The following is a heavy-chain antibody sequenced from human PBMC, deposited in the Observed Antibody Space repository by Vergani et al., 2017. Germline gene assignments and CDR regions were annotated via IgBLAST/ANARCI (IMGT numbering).Heavy chain of an antibody. J-gene: IGHJ5*02. CDR1: RFTFSTYW. CDR2: IKQDGSEK. V-gene: IGHV3-7*01. Sequence: EVQLVESGGGLVQPGGSLRLSCGASRFTFSTYWMSWVRQAPGKGLEWVANIKQDGSEKDYVDSVKGRFTVSRDNAKNSLYLQMNSLRAEDTAVYYCARKTFYYDNIKGWFDPWGQGTLVTVSS. D-gene: IGHD3-16*01. CDR3: ARKTFYYDNIKGWFDP.